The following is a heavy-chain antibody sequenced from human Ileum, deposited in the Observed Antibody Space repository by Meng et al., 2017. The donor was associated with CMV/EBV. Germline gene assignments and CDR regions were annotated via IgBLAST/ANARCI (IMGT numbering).Heavy chain of an antibody. CDR1: GFTFSSYG. CDR2: IRYDGSNK. CDR3: AKRWELDY. Sequence: GESLKISCAASGFTFSSYGMHWVRQAPGKGLEWVAFIRYDGSNKYYAESVKGRFTISRDNSKNTLYLQMNSLRAEDTAVYYCAKRWELDYWGQGTLVTVSS. V-gene: IGHV3-30*02. J-gene: IGHJ4*02. D-gene: IGHD4-23*01.